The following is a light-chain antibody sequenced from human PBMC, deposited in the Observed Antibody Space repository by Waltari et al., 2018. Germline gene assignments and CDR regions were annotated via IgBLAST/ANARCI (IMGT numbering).Light chain of an antibody. Sequence: QPALTQPASVSGSPGQSITISCTGASSDVGGYNYVSWYQQHPGKAPKLIIYDVNNRPSGLSKRFADSKAVNRASLTISGLQAEDEADYYCCSFTSSSTWVFGGGTKLTVL. J-gene: IGLJ3*02. V-gene: IGLV2-14*03. CDR2: DVN. CDR3: CSFTSSSTWV. CDR1: SSDVGGYNY.